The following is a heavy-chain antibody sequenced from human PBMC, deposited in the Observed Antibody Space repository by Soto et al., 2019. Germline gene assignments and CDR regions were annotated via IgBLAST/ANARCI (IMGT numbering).Heavy chain of an antibody. CDR1: GYTFSNYA. CDR2: INAGYGNT. CDR3: ARDTGDGTFDF. Sequence: WASVKVSCKASGYTFSNYAMHWVRQAPGQRLEWMGWINAGYGNTKSSQKFQDRVTISRDTSASTAYMELTSLRSEDTAVYYCARDTGDGTFDFWGQGTLVTASS. J-gene: IGHJ4*02. D-gene: IGHD7-27*01. V-gene: IGHV1-3*01.